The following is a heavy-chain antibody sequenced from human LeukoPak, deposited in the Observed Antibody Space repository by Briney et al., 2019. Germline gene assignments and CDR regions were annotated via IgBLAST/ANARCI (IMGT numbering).Heavy chain of an antibody. Sequence: PSQTLSLTCTVSGGSISSVGYYWSWIRQAPGKGLEWIGYIYHSGSTFYNPSLKSRLSISVDRSKSQFSLKLSSVTAADTAVYYCASLLYYYDSSGLDAFDIWGQGTLVTVSS. V-gene: IGHV4-30-2*01. CDR3: ASLLYYYDSSGLDAFDI. D-gene: IGHD3-22*01. CDR2: IYHSGST. J-gene: IGHJ3*02. CDR1: GGSISSVGYY.